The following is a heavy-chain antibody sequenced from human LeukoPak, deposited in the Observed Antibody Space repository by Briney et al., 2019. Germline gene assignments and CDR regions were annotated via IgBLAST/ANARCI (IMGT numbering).Heavy chain of an antibody. CDR2: IKGDGSEK. CDR3: ASERPSSSWYDF. J-gene: IGHJ5*01. D-gene: IGHD6-13*01. V-gene: IGHV3-7*01. CDR1: GFPFSSYW. Sequence: GGSQRLSCAASGFPFSSYWMTWVRQAPGKGLEWVANIKGDGSEKYYVHSVKGRFTISRDNAKDSLYLQMDSLRAEDTALYYCASERPSSSWYDFWGQGTLVTVSS.